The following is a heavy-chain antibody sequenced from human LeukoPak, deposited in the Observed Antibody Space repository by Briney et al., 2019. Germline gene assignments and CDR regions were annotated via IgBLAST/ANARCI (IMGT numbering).Heavy chain of an antibody. CDR2: ISGYTGDT. CDR1: GYTFSNYD. Sequence: ASVRVSCKTSGYTFSNYDIYWVRQAPGQGLECMGWISGYTGDTKYAQILQGRFTVTTDTSTSTAYMELRSLTYDDTAVYYCARRDSGNSGVLDPWGQGTLVIVSS. D-gene: IGHD1-26*01. V-gene: IGHV1-18*01. CDR3: ARRDSGNSGVLDP. J-gene: IGHJ5*02.